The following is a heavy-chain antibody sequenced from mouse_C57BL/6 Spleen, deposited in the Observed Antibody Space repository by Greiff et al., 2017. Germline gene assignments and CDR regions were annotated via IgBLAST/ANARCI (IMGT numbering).Heavy chain of an antibody. J-gene: IGHJ2*01. V-gene: IGHV1-69*01. CDR1: GYTFTSYW. D-gene: IGHD1-1*01. CDR2: IDPSDSYT. CDR3: AIFRRGIYYGSSVDY. Sequence: VQLQQPGAELVMPGASVKLSCKASGYTFTSYWMHWVKQRPGQGLEWIGEIDPSDSYTNYNQKFKGKSTLTVDKSSSTAYMQLSSLPSEDSAVYYCAIFRRGIYYGSSVDYWGQGTTLTVSS.